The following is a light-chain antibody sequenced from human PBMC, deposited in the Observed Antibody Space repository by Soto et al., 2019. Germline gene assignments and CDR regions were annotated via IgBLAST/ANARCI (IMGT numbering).Light chain of an antibody. V-gene: IGKV3-20*01. J-gene: IGKJ1*01. Sequence: EIVLTQSPGTLSLSPGERATLSCRASQSVSSSYLAWYQQKPGQAPRLLIYGASSRATGIPDRFSGSGSGKDFTLTISRLEPEDFAVYYCQQYGSSPWTFGQGTKVDNK. CDR2: GAS. CDR1: QSVSSSY. CDR3: QQYGSSPWT.